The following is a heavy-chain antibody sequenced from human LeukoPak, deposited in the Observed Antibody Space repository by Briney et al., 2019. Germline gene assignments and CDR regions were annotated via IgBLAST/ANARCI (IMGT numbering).Heavy chain of an antibody. CDR1: GFTVSGNY. J-gene: IGHJ3*02. Sequence: GGSLRLSCAASGFTVSGNYMSWVRQAPGKGLEWVSLIYSVGSIYYADSVKGRSTISRDDSMNTLYLQMNSLRAEDTALYFCASTYCTSTRCRLPDDAFEMWGQGTMVTVSS. V-gene: IGHV3-53*01. CDR2: IYSVGSI. CDR3: ASTYCTSTRCRLPDDAFEM. D-gene: IGHD2-2*01.